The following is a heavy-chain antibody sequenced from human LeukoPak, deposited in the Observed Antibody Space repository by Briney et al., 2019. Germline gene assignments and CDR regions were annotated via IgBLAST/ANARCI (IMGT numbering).Heavy chain of an antibody. Sequence: GGSLRLSCTASGFTFSSYCMSWVRQAPGKGLEWVSSISSSSSTKYYADSVKGRFTISRDNAKNSLYLQMNSLRAEDTAVYYCARDSGRDGYNLLVWGQGTLVTVSS. CDR1: GFTFSSYC. CDR2: ISSSSSTK. CDR3: ARDSGRDGYNLLV. V-gene: IGHV3-48*01. D-gene: IGHD5-24*01. J-gene: IGHJ4*02.